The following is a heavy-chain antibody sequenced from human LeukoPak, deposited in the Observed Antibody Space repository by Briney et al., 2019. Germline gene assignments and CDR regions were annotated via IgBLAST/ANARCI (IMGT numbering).Heavy chain of an antibody. CDR3: ARDRRPSSDYYLDAFDI. CDR2: INTNTGNP. J-gene: IGHJ3*02. Sequence: VASVKVSCKASKYTFNLYGLNWVRQAPGQGLEWMGWINTNTGNPTYGQGFTGRFVFSLDTSVSTAYLQIRSLKAEDTAVYYCARDRRPSSDYYLDAFDIWGQGTMVTVSS. V-gene: IGHV7-4-1*01. D-gene: IGHD3-22*01. CDR1: KYTFNLYG.